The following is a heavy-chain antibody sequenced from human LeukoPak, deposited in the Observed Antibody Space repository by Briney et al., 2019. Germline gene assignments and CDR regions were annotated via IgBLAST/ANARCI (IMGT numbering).Heavy chain of an antibody. D-gene: IGHD3-10*01. CDR3: AVTYYYGSGSYNWFDP. CDR1: GGTFSSYA. J-gene: IGHJ5*02. CDR2: IIPILGIA. V-gene: IGHV1-69*04. Sequence: SVKVSCKASGGTFSSYAISWVRQAPGQGLEWMGRIIPILGIANYAQKFQGRVTITADKSTSTAYMELSSLRSEDTAVYYCAVTYYYGSGSYNWFDPWGQGTLVTVSS.